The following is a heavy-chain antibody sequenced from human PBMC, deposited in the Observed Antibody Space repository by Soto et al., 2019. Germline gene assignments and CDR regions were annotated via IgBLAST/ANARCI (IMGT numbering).Heavy chain of an antibody. D-gene: IGHD3-16*01. J-gene: IGHJ4*02. CDR3: ARDRGSY. V-gene: IGHV4-38-2*02. CDR2: IYHSGST. Sequence: PSETLSLTCAVSGYSISSGYYWGWIRQPPGKGLEWIGSIYHSGSTYYNPSLKSRVTISVDTSKSQFSLKLSSVTAADTAVYYCARDRGSYWGQGTLVTVSS. CDR1: GYSISSGYY.